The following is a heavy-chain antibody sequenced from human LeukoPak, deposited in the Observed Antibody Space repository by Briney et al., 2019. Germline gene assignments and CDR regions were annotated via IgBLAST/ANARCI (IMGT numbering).Heavy chain of an antibody. V-gene: IGHV1-24*01. J-gene: IGHJ4*02. CDR2: FDPESVET. D-gene: IGHD1-14*01. Sequence: ASVKVSCKVSGYTLTELSIHWVRQIPGKGLEWLAGFDPESVETFYAQKFQGRVTMTEDTSTDAAYMALSNLRSEDTALYYCATERPDLLIPLAPFDSWGQGTLVTVSS. CDR3: ATERPDLLIPLAPFDS. CDR1: GYTLTELS.